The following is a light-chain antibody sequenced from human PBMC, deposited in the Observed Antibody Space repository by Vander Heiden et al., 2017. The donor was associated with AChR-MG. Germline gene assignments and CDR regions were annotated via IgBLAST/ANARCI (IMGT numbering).Light chain of an antibody. V-gene: IGLV1-40*01. CDR2: GNS. CDR1: SSNIGAGHD. Sequence: QSVLTQPPSVSGAPGQRVTISCTGSSSNIGAGHDVHWYQQLPGTAPKLLLYGNSNRPSGVPDRFSGSKSGTSASLAITGLQAEDEADYYCQSYDSSLSVVFGGGTKLTVL. CDR3: QSYDSSLSVV. J-gene: IGLJ2*01.